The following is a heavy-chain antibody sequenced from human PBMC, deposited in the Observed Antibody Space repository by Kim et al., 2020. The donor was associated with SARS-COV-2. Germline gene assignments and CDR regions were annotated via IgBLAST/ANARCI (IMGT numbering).Heavy chain of an antibody. D-gene: IGHD1-26*01. CDR3: ARGSDSGSYGY. CDR2: A. J-gene: IGHJ4*02. V-gene: IGHV1-69*04. Sequence: ANYAQKFQGRVTITADKSTSKAYMELSSLRSEDTAVYYCARGSDSGSYGYWGQGTLVTVSS.